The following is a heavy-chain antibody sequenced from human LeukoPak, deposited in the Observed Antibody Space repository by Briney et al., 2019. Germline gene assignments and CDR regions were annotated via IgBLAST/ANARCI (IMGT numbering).Heavy chain of an antibody. CDR3: ARHWQNYYDPYAFDI. Sequence: KPSETLSLTCTVSGGSISSGGYYWSWIRQPPGKGLEWIGYIYYSGSTNYNPSLKSRVTMSVDTSKNQLSLRLSSVTAADTAVYYCARHWQNYYDPYAFDIWGQGTVVTVSS. CDR2: IYYSGST. CDR1: GGSISSGGYY. V-gene: IGHV4-61*08. D-gene: IGHD3-22*01. J-gene: IGHJ3*02.